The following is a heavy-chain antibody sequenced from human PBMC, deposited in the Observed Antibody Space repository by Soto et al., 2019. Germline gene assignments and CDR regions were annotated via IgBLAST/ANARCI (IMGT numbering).Heavy chain of an antibody. Sequence: GESLKICCTVSGYTFPTYWVAGVRQMPGKGLEWMGIIYPGDSDTRYSPSFQGQVTISVDKSISTAYMELSRLRSDDTAVYYCAREWVPAASPIDYWGQGTLVTVSS. CDR1: GYTFPTYW. CDR2: IYPGDSDT. V-gene: IGHV5-51*01. CDR3: AREWVPAASPIDY. J-gene: IGHJ4*02. D-gene: IGHD6-13*01.